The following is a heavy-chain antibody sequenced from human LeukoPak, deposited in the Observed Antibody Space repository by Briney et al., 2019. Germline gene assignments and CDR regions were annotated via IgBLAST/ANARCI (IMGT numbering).Heavy chain of an antibody. CDR3: AAIVNSGWYRYFDY. Sequence: SVKVSCKASGGTFSSYAISWVRQAPGQGLEWMGGIIPIFGTANYAQKFQGRVTITTDESTSTAYMELSSLRSEDTAVYYCAAIVNSGWYRYFDYWGQGTLVTVSS. V-gene: IGHV1-69*05. CDR2: IIPIFGTA. J-gene: IGHJ4*02. CDR1: GGTFSSYA. D-gene: IGHD6-19*01.